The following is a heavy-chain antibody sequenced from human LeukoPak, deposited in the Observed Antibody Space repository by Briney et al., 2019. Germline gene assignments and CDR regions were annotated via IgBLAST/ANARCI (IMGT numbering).Heavy chain of an antibody. D-gene: IGHD4/OR15-4a*01. CDR3: ARSDYGGNWFDP. CDR2: ISSGSRTI. Sequence: YISSGSRTIFYGDSVKGRFTISRDNAKNSLYLQMNSLRAEDTAVYYCARSDYGGNWFDPWGQGTLVTVSS. J-gene: IGHJ5*02. V-gene: IGHV3-11*04.